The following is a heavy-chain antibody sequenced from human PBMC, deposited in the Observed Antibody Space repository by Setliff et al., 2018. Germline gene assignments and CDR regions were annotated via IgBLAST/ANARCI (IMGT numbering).Heavy chain of an antibody. D-gene: IGHD3-3*01. Sequence: SETLSLPCTVSGGSISSYYWSWIRQPAGKGLEWIGRIYTSGSTNYNPSLKSRVTMSVDTSKNQFSLKLSSVTAADTAVYYCARSYDNFWSGYYRVNWFDPWGQGTLGTVSS. J-gene: IGHJ5*02. V-gene: IGHV4-4*07. CDR3: ARSYDNFWSGYYRVNWFDP. CDR1: GGSISSYY. CDR2: IYTSGST.